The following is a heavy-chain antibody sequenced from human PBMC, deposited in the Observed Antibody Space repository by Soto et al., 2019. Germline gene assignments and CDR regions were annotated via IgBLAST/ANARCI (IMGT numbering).Heavy chain of an antibody. V-gene: IGHV4-4*02. CDR1: GCSINSSNS. CDR3: ARVEAGGVLSYFDS. J-gene: IGHJ4*02. D-gene: IGHD2-8*02. CDR2: IYDSGRS. Sequence: QVQLQESGPGLVKPSGTLSLSCAVSGCSINSSNSWSWVRQPPGKGLEWIGEIYDSGRSNYNPSLKSRVIMSVDKARNRFSLQLRAVTAADTAVYYFARVEAGGVLSYFDSWGQGALATVSS.